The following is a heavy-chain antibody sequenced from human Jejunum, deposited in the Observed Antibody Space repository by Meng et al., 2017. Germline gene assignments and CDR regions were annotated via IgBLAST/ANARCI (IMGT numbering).Heavy chain of an antibody. D-gene: IGHD1-26*01. J-gene: IGHJ4*02. CDR3: AGGRPGSAPFDY. CDR2: SRSKASGYTP. Sequence: GGSLRLSCRASGFTFSRLGMHWVRQTPGKGLEWVGRSRSKASGYTPEYAASVRGRFTVSRDDSENSLFLQMNSLKAEDTAVYYCAGGRPGSAPFDYWGRGSLVTVSS. CDR1: GFTFSRLG. V-gene: IGHV3-72*01.